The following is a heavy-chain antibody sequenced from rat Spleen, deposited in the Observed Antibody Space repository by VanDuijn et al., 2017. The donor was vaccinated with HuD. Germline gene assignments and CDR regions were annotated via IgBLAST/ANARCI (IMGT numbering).Heavy chain of an antibody. CDR2: ISYSGNT. CDR1: SYSITSYS. V-gene: IGHV3-1*01. CDR3: ARYIGNNSGFAY. J-gene: IGHJ3*01. Sequence: EVQLQESGPGLVKPSQSLSLTCSVTSYSITSYSRWNWIRSFPGNKMEWIGHISYSGNTNYNPSLKSRISITRDTSKNQFFLQLNSVTTEDTATYYCARYIGNNSGFAYWGQGTLVTVSS. D-gene: IGHD4-3*01.